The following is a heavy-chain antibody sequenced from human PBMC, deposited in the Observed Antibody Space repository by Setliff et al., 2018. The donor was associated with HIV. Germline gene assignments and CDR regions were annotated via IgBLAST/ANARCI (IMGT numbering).Heavy chain of an antibody. D-gene: IGHD6-6*01. J-gene: IGHJ6*03. CDR1: GLTLSTYG. Sequence: PGGSLRLSCATSGLTLSTYGMHWVRQAPGKGLEWVSAISGSGGSTYYADSVKGRFTISRDNSKNTLYLQMDSLRAEDTAAYYCAKDSSSGYYYYYLDVWGKGTTVTVSS. V-gene: IGHV3-23*01. CDR2: ISGSGGST. CDR3: AKDSSSGYYYYYLDV.